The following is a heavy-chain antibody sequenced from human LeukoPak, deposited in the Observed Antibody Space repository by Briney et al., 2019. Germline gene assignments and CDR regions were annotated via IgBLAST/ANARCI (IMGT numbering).Heavy chain of an antibody. D-gene: IGHD3-10*01. CDR1: GGSISSYY. Sequence: PSETLSLTCTVSGGSISSYYWSWIRQPAGKGLEWIGRISTSVSTSYNPSLKSRVTMSADTSKNQFSLKLSSVIAADTAVYYCARGYYGLLGYYFDFWGQGTLVTVSS. CDR3: ARGYYGLLGYYFDF. CDR2: ISTSVST. J-gene: IGHJ4*02. V-gene: IGHV4-4*07.